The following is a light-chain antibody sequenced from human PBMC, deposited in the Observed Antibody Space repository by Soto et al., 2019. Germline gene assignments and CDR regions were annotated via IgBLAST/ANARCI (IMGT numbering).Light chain of an antibody. J-gene: IGKJ5*01. CDR1: QSVSSY. V-gene: IGKV3-20*01. Sequence: IVFTQSPATLSLSPGERATLSCRASQSVSSYLAWYQQKHGQAPRLLIYDASNRATGIPARFSGSGSGTDFTITISRLEPEDFAVYECQQYGSSRITFGQGTRLEI. CDR3: QQYGSSRIT. CDR2: DAS.